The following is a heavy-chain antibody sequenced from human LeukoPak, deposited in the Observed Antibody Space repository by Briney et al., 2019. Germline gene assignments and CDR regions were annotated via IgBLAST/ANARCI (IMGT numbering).Heavy chain of an antibody. CDR1: GGSISSGDYY. J-gene: IGHJ4*02. CDR3: ASGVVVVAAAPYYFDY. V-gene: IGHV4-30-4*01. CDR2: IYYSGST. D-gene: IGHD2-15*01. Sequence: PSETLSRTCTVSGGSISSGDYYWSWIRQPPGKGLEWIGYIYYSGSTYYNPSLKSRVTISVDTSKNQFSLKLSSVTAADTAVYYCASGVVVVAAAPYYFDYWGQGTLVTVSS.